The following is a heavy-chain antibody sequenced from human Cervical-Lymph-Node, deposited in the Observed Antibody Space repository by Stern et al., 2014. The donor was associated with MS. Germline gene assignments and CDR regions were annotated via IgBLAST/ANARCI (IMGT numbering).Heavy chain of an antibody. CDR3: AVRYCSGGRCYSVPDV. D-gene: IGHD2-15*01. CDR2: INPSGAT. Sequence: VQLEESGSEVKKPGASVKVSCKASEYTHNNYLIHWVRQAPGQRPDWMGVINPSGATNYAQKVQDRVPMTTDASTSTFYMELSRLRSEDTAVYYCAVRYCSGGRCYSVPDVWGQGTTVIVSS. CDR1: EYTHNNYL. V-gene: IGHV1-46*02. J-gene: IGHJ6*02.